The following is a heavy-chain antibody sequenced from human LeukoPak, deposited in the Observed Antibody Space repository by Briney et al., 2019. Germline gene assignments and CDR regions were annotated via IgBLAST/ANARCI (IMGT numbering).Heavy chain of an antibody. CDR1: GFTFSNYA. CDR2: IFGAGKNTT. V-gene: IGHV3-48*04. J-gene: IGHJ4*02. CDR3: ARDPINIATAGNGFDY. Sequence: GGSLRLSCEASGFTFSNYAMNWVRQAPGKGLEWVSIIFGAGKNTTYYADSVKGRFTISRDNAKNSLYLQMNSLRAEDTAVYYCARDPINIATAGNGFDYWGQGTLVTVSS. D-gene: IGHD6-13*01.